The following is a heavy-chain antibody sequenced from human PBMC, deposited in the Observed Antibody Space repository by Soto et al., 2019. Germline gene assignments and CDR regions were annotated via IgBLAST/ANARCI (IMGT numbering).Heavy chain of an antibody. J-gene: IGHJ4*01. D-gene: IGHD6-25*01. CDR2: IYWNDDK. Sequence: SGPTLVNPTQTLTLTCTFSGFSLRTSGVGVGWIRQPPGKAPEWLALIYWNDDKRYSPSLKSRLTITKDTSKNQVVLTMTDMDPVDTGTYYCAQRLGSRGSFDYWGHGSLVTVSS. CDR3: AQRLGSRGSFDY. V-gene: IGHV2-5*01. CDR1: GFSLRTSGVG.